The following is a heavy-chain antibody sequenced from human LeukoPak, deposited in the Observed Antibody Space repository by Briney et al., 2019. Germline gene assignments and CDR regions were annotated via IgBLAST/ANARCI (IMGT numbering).Heavy chain of an antibody. Sequence: SVKVSCKASGGTFSSYTISWVRQAPGQGLEWMGRIIPILGIANYAQKFQGRVTITADKSTSTAYMELSSLRSEDTAVYYCARGRDGYNFCYDYWGQGTLVTVSS. J-gene: IGHJ4*02. CDR2: IIPILGIA. V-gene: IGHV1-69*02. D-gene: IGHD5-24*01. CDR1: GGTFSSYT. CDR3: ARGRDGYNFCYDY.